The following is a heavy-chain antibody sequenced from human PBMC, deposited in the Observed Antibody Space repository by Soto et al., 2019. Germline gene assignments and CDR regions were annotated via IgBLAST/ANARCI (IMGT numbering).Heavy chain of an antibody. CDR3: ARGVVPDV. D-gene: IGHD6-6*01. CDR2: IYHSGRT. CDR1: GGSIGGSSYY. J-gene: IGHJ6*02. Sequence: RSLTCSVSGGSIGGSSYYWGWIRQPPGKGLEWIANIYHSGRTHYNPSLKSRVTISVDTSKNHFSLKLTSVTAADTAVYYCARGVVPDVWGQGTAVTVSS. V-gene: IGHV4-39*02.